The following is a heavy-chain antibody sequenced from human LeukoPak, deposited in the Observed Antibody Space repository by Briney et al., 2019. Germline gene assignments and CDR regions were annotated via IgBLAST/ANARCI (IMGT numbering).Heavy chain of an antibody. Sequence: GGSLRLSCAISGFTFSSYWMSWVRQAPGKGLEWVANIKQDGSEKYYVDSVKGRFTISRDNAKNSLYLQMNSLRAEDTAMYYCATTGYSYGYDIDYCGQGTLVTVSS. CDR2: IKQDGSEK. CDR1: GFTFSSYW. V-gene: IGHV3-7*01. CDR3: ATTGYSYGYDIDY. J-gene: IGHJ4*02. D-gene: IGHD5-18*01.